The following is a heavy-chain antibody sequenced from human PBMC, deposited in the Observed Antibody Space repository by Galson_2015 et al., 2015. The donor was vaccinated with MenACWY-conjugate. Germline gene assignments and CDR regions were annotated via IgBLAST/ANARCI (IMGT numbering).Heavy chain of an antibody. J-gene: IGHJ6*02. CDR3: ARKGVVVARIYALDV. D-gene: IGHD3-16*01. CDR2: ISTSSSTI. V-gene: IGHV3-48*01. CDR1: GFTFGHHS. Sequence: SLRLSCAASGFTFGHHSMNWVRQAPGKGLEWVSYISTSSSTIYYTDSVKGRFTISRDNSKNTLYLQMNSLRAEETAVYYCARKGVVVARIYALDVWGQGTTVTVSS.